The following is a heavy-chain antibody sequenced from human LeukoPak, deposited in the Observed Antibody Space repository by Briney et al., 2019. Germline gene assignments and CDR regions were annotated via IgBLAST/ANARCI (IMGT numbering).Heavy chain of an antibody. V-gene: IGHV1-18*01. Sequence: ASVKVSCKASGYTFTSYGISWVRQAPGQGLEWMGWISAYNGNTNYAQKLQGRVTMTTDTSTSTAYTELRSLRSDDTAVYYCARSYCSGGSCYSWFYYYYGMDLWGQGTTVTVSS. J-gene: IGHJ6*02. D-gene: IGHD2-15*01. CDR1: GYTFTSYG. CDR3: ARSYCSGGSCYSWFYYYYGMDL. CDR2: ISAYNGNT.